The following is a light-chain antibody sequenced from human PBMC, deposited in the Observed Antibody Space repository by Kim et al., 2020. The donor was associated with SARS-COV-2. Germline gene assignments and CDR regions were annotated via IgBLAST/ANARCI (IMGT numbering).Light chain of an antibody. J-gene: IGLJ2*01. CDR1: SSDGGGYIY. CDR2: DVS. V-gene: IGLV2-11*01. Sequence: GQSVTLSCTGTSSDGGGYIYVSWYQQPPGQAPKLLIYDVSQRPSGVPHRFSGSKSGNTASLTISGLQAEDEADYYCCSYAGSYTLVFGGGTQLTVL. CDR3: CSYAGSYTLV.